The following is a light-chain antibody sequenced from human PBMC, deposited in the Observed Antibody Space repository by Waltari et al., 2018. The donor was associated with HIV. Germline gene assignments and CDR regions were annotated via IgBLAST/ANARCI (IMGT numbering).Light chain of an antibody. CDR3: QQYNNWPPIFT. V-gene: IGKV3-15*01. Sequence: EIVLTQSPGTLSLSPGERATLSCRASQSLSSSYLTWYQQRPGQAPRLLIYGASTRATGVPARFSGSGSGTEFTLTISSLQSEDFAVYYCQQYNNWPPIFTFGPGTKVDIK. J-gene: IGKJ3*01. CDR2: GAS. CDR1: QSLSSSY.